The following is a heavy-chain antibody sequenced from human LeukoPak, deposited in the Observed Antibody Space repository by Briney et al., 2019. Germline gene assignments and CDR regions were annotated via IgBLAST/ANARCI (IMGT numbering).Heavy chain of an antibody. Sequence: TGGSLRLSCAGPGFTFSGYEMHWVRQAPGKGLEWVASSRFDGGSEFYADSVKGRLTISRDNSKNTLHLQMNSLRGDDMAVYYCAKEGGGTYSGFDVWGQGTMVTVSP. CDR3: AKEGGGTYSGFDV. V-gene: IGHV3-30*02. D-gene: IGHD5-12*01. CDR1: GFTFSGYE. J-gene: IGHJ3*01. CDR2: SRFDGGSE.